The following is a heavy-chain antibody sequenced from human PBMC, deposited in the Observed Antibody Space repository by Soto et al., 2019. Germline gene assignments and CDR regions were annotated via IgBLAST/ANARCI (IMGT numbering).Heavy chain of an antibody. CDR3: ARILRGGHFDSSGYYSEDWFYP. CDR2: LFSNDEK. Sequence: QVTLKESGPVLVTPTEALTLTCTVSGFSLSNARMGVSWIRQPPGKALEWLAHLFSNDEKSYSPSLNSRLTISKDPSKSQVVLTMTNMDPVATATYYCARILRGGHFDSSGYYSEDWFYPWGKGTLVTVSS. CDR1: GFSLSNARMG. V-gene: IGHV2-26*01. J-gene: IGHJ5*02. D-gene: IGHD3-22*01.